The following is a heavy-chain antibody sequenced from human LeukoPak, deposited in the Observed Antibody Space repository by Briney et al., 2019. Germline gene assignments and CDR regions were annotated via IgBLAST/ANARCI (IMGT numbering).Heavy chain of an antibody. CDR1: GGSFSGYY. CDR2: INHSGST. CDR3: ARGSGGPAYYDFWSGYPLFDY. J-gene: IGHJ4*02. D-gene: IGHD3-3*01. Sequence: SETLSLTCAVYGGSFSGYYWSWIRQPPGKGLGWIGEINHSGSTNYNPSLESRVTISVDTSKNQFSLKLSSVTAADTAVYYCARGSGGPAYYDFWSGYPLFDYWGQGTLVTVSS. V-gene: IGHV4-34*01.